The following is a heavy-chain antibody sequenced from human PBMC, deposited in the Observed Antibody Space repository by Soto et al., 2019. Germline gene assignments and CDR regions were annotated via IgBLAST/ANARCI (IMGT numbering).Heavy chain of an antibody. D-gene: IGHD3-22*01. CDR1: GGSISSTNW. Sequence: PSETLSLTCAVSGGSISSTNWWNWVRQPPGKGLEWIGEIDHSGSTNYNPSLKSRVTMSVDKAKNQFSLKLSSVTAADTAVYYCARYYFDTGGYSNWFDPWGQGTQVTVS. CDR3: ARYYFDTGGYSNWFDP. CDR2: IDHSGST. J-gene: IGHJ5*02. V-gene: IGHV4-4*02.